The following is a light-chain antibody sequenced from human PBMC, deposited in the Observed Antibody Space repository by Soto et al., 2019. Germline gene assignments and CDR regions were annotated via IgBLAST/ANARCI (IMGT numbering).Light chain of an antibody. V-gene: IGKV3-20*01. CDR2: DAS. CDR1: QSVSSSY. CDR3: HQYDSSSRT. J-gene: IGKJ1*01. Sequence: DILLTQSPGTLSSSPGERATLSCRASQSVSSSYLAWYQQTRGAAPRLLIYDASNRATGIPARFSGSGSGRDFTITIISMKHEDFSVYYCHQYDSSSRTFGQGTKVDIK.